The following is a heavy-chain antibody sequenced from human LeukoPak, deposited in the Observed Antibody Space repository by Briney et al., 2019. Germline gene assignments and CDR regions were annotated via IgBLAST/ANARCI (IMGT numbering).Heavy chain of an antibody. CDR2: FYYSGST. CDR3: ARRRYCSGGSCSYYFDY. J-gene: IGHJ4*02. D-gene: IGHD2-15*01. Sequence: SETLSLTCTVSGGSISSSSYYWGWIRQPPGKGLEWIGSFYYSGSTYYNPSLKSRVTISVDTSKNQFSLKLSSVTAADTAVYYCARRRYCSGGSCSYYFDYWGQGTLVTVSS. CDR1: GGSISSSSYY. V-gene: IGHV4-39*01.